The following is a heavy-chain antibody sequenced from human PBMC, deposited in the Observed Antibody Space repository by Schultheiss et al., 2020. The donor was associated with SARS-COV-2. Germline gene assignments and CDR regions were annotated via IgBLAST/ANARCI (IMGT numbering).Heavy chain of an antibody. CDR2: INHSGST. D-gene: IGHD3-22*01. CDR3: ARADSSGYCDAFDI. J-gene: IGHJ3*02. CDR1: GGSFSGYY. Sequence: SETLSLTCAVYGGSFSGYYWSWIRQPPGKGLEWIGEINHSGSTNYNPSLKSRVTISVDTSKNQFSLKLSSVTAADTAVYYCARADSSGYCDAFDIWGQGTMVTVSS. V-gene: IGHV4-34*01.